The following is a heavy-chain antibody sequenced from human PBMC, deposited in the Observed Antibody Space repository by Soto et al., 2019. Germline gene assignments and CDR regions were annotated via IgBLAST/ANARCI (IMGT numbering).Heavy chain of an antibody. Sequence: SETLSLTCTVSGGSITSSSYYWGWIRQPPGKGLEWIGYIYYSGSTNYNPSLKSRVTISVDTSKNQFSLKLSSVTAADTAVYYCAREGAARGYYYYGMDVWGQGTTVTVSS. CDR1: GGSITSSSYY. CDR2: IYYSGST. CDR3: AREGAARGYYYYGMDV. D-gene: IGHD3-16*01. J-gene: IGHJ6*02. V-gene: IGHV4-61*01.